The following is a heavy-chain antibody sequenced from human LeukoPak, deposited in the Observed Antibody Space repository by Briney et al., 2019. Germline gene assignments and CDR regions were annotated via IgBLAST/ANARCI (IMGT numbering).Heavy chain of an antibody. Sequence: GASVTVSCKASGYTFTNYGISWVRQAPGQGLEWMGWISAYSGNTNYAQNLQDRVTMTTDTSTSTAYMELRSLRSDDTAVYYCARAPDDYDFWSGPFDYWGRGTLVTVSS. V-gene: IGHV1-18*01. CDR2: ISAYSGNT. CDR3: ARAPDDYDFWSGPFDY. J-gene: IGHJ4*02. D-gene: IGHD3-3*01. CDR1: GYTFTNYG.